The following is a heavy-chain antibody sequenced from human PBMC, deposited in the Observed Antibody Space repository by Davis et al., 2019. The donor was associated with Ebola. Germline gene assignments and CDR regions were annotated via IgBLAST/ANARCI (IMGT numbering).Heavy chain of an antibody. CDR2: IIPIFGTA. Sequence: SVKVSCKASGGTFSSYAISWVRQAPGQGLEWMGGIIPIFGTANYAQKFQGRVTITADESTSTAYMELSSLRSEDTAVYYCARGVVPAAIEAYFDYWGQGTLVTVSS. J-gene: IGHJ4*02. D-gene: IGHD2-2*01. V-gene: IGHV1-69*13. CDR3: ARGVVPAAIEAYFDY. CDR1: GGTFSSYA.